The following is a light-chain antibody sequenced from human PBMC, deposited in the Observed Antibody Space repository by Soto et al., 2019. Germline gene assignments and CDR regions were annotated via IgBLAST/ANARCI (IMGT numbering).Light chain of an antibody. Sequence: QSALTQPASVSGSPGQSITMSCTGSTSDFGDDKYVSWYQQQPGKGPNLLIYGVSNRPSGVSNRFSGSKSGNTASLTISGLQVDDGADYFCGSLTTTRIWVFGGGTKLTVL. V-gene: IGLV2-14*01. CDR1: TSDFGDDKY. J-gene: IGLJ3*02. CDR3: GSLTTTRIWV. CDR2: GVS.